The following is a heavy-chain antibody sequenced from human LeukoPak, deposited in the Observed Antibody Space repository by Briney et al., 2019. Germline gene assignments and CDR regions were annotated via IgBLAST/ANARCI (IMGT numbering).Heavy chain of an antibody. CDR2: ISSSSSSYK. V-gene: IGHV3-21*04. CDR3: ARVICSGGSCRFDY. D-gene: IGHD2-15*01. J-gene: IGHJ4*02. CDR1: GGSISSGGYS. Sequence: ETLSLTCAVSGGSISSGGYSWSWIRQPPGKGLEWVSSISSSSSSYKYYSDSVKGRFTISRDNAKNSLYLQMNSLRAEDTAVYYCARVICSGGSCRFDYWGQGTLVTVSS.